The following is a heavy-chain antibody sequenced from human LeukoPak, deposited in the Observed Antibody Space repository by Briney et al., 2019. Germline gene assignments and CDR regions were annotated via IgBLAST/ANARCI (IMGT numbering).Heavy chain of an antibody. CDR3: ATALGGTTNWNH. CDR1: GYRFTSSW. CDR2: ISLSNSDT. Sequence: GESLKISCKGSGYRFTSSWIGWVRETPGKGLEWMGIISLSNSDTRYSPSFQGQVTISADKSIGTGYMQWTSLKASDTAMYYCATALGGTTNWNHWGQGTLVTVSS. V-gene: IGHV5-51*01. D-gene: IGHD1-1*01. J-gene: IGHJ5*02.